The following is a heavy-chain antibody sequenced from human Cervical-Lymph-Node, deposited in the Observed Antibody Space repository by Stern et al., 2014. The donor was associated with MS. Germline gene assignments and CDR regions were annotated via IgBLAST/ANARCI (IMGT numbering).Heavy chain of an antibody. J-gene: IGHJ4*02. CDR1: GYTFSDYH. CDR2: IYPKGGDT. D-gene: IGHD2-15*01. V-gene: IGHV1-2*06. Sequence: QVQLLQPGAEVKKPGASVKVSCKASGYTFSDYHMHWVRQAPGQGLEWMGRIYPKGGDTNYAQKFQGRVTMTSDTSIGTAYMELSSLRSDDTAVYYCARDLGFGDYWGQGTLVTVSS. CDR3: ARDLGFGDY.